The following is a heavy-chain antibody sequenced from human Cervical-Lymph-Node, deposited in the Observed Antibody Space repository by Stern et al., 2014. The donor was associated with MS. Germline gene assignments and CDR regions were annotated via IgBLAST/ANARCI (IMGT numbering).Heavy chain of an antibody. J-gene: IGHJ4*02. Sequence: VQLVESGGGVVQPGRSLRLSCAASGFSFSRYAMHWVRQAPGKGMEWVALIWYDGSNPYYADSVTVRFPISRDNFKNTLYLQMNSLRAEDTAVYYCASAYSSSHYYFDYWGQGTLVTVSS. V-gene: IGHV3-33*01. CDR1: GFSFSRYA. CDR2: IWYDGSNP. D-gene: IGHD6-13*01. CDR3: ASAYSSSHYYFDY.